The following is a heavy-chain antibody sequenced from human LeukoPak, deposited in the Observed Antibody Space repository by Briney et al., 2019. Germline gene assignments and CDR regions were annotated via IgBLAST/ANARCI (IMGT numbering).Heavy chain of an antibody. CDR1: GFTFDDYA. V-gene: IGHV3-21*01. CDR2: ISSSSSHI. Sequence: GGSLRLSCAASGFTFDDYAMNWDRQAPGKGLEWVSSISSSSSHIYYTDSVKGRFTISRDNAKNSLYLQMNSLRAEDTAVYYCASGSSARWYFDYWGQGTPVTVSS. J-gene: IGHJ4*02. CDR3: ASGSSARWYFDY. D-gene: IGHD3-10*01.